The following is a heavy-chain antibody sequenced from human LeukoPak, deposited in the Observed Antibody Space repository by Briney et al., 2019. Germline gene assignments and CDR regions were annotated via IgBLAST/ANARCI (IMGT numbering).Heavy chain of an antibody. CDR2: IIPIFGTA. V-gene: IGHV1-69*13. CDR1: GGTFSSYA. CDR3: ARRGVGSYYVGVPPTIDMRLDY. J-gene: IGHJ4*02. Sequence: ASVKVPCKASGGTFSSYAISWVRQAPGQGLEWMGGIIPIFGTANYAQKFQGRVTITADESTSTAYMELSSLRSEDTAVYYCARRGVGSYYVGVPPTIDMRLDYWGQGTLVTVSS. D-gene: IGHD1-26*01.